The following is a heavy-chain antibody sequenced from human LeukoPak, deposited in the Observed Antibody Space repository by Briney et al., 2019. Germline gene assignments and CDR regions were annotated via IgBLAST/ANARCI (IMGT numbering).Heavy chain of an antibody. J-gene: IGHJ3*02. CDR1: GFTFSSYA. V-gene: IGHV3-23*01. D-gene: IGHD3-22*01. CDR3: AKSAAGYYDSSGYAFDI. Sequence: GGSLRLSCAASGFTFSSYAMSWVRQAPGKGLEWVSAISGSGGSTYYADSVKGRFTISRDNSKNTLYLQMNSLRAVDTAVYYCAKSAAGYYDSSGYAFDIWGQGTMVTVSS. CDR2: ISGSGGST.